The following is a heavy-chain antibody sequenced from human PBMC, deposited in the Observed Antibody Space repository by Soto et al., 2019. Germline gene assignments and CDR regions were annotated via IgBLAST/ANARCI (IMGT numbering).Heavy chain of an antibody. CDR2: IYYSGST. CDR1: GGSISSYY. CDR3: ARTQRGSGSYSPYYYYYMDV. Sequence: SETLSLTCTVSGGSISSYYWSWIRQPPGKGLEWIGYIYYSGSTNYNPSLKSRVTISVDTSKNQFSLKLSSVTAADTAVYYCARTQRGSGSYSPYYYYYMDVWGKGTTVTVSS. J-gene: IGHJ6*03. V-gene: IGHV4-59*01. D-gene: IGHD1-26*01.